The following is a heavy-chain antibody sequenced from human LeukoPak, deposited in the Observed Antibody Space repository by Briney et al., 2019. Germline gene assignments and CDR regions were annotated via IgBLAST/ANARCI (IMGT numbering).Heavy chain of an antibody. D-gene: IGHD2-2*01. CDR3: ARDGPTIVVVPAASDAFDI. CDR1: GFTFSDYS. CDR2: INSGSSTI. V-gene: IGHV3-48*01. Sequence: GGSLRLSCAASGFTFSDYSMNWVRQAPGKGLEWVSYINSGSSTIYYVDSVEGRFTISRDNAKNSLYLQMNSLRAEDTAVYYCARDGPTIVVVPAASDAFDIWGQGTRVTVSS. J-gene: IGHJ3*02.